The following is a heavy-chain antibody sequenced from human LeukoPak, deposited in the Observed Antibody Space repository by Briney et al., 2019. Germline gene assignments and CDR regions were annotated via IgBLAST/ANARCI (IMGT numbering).Heavy chain of an antibody. Sequence: GGSRRLSCAASGFTFSTYAMSWVRQAPGKGLEWVSVISGSGGITYYADSVKGRVTISRDNSKNTLYLQMNSLRAEDTAVYYCAKRAVADTRHFDYWGQGTLVTVSS. D-gene: IGHD6-19*01. CDR2: ISGSGGIT. V-gene: IGHV3-23*01. J-gene: IGHJ4*02. CDR3: AKRAVADTRHFDY. CDR1: GFTFSTYA.